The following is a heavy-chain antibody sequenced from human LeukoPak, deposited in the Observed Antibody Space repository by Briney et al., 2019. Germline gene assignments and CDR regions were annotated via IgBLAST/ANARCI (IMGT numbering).Heavy chain of an antibody. CDR2: ISYDGTKK. V-gene: IGHV3-30*03. J-gene: IGHJ4*02. Sequence: GGSLRLSCGASGFTSSTYAMRWVRQAPGKGLECVSVISYDGTKKEYADSVKGRFTISRDNSNDTLYLQMNSLRPEDTALYYCARVNTIFGVDIVSLGAEFEFWGQGTLVTVSS. CDR1: GFTSSTYA. CDR3: ARVNTIFGVDIVSLGAEFEF. D-gene: IGHD3-3*02.